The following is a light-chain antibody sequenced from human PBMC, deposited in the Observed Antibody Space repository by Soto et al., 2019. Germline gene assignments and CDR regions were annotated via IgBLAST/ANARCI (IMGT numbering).Light chain of an antibody. Sequence: EIVLTQSPATLSLSPGERATLSCRASQSVSSALAWYLQKPGQAPRLLIYDTSTRAAGIPVRFSGSGSGTDFTLTISSLEPEDLAVYYCQQRSNWPAMITFGQGTRLEIK. CDR1: QSVSSA. V-gene: IGKV3-11*01. J-gene: IGKJ5*01. CDR3: QQRSNWPAMIT. CDR2: DTS.